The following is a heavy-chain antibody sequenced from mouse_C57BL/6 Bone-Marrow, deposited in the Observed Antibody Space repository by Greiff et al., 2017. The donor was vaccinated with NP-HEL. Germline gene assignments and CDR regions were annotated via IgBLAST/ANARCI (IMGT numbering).Heavy chain of an antibody. CDR2: IYPRSGNT. CDR1: GYTFTSYG. Sequence: QVQLQQSGAELARPGASVKLSCKASGYTFTSYGISWVKQRTGQGLEWIGEIYPRSGNTYYNEKFKGKATLTADKSSSTASMELRSLTSEDSAVYFCARPSYYGFFYAMDYWGQGTSVTVSS. CDR3: ARPSYYGFFYAMDY. V-gene: IGHV1-81*01. D-gene: IGHD2-10*01. J-gene: IGHJ4*01.